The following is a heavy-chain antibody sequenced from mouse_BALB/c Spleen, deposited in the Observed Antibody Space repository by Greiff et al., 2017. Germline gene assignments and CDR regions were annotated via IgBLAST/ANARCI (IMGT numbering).Heavy chain of an antibody. V-gene: IGHV7-3*02. CDR2: IRNKANGYTT. CDR1: GFTFTDYY. Sequence: EVKLQESGGGLVQPGGSLRLSCATSGFTFTDYYMSWVRQPPGKALEWLGFIRNKANGYTTEYSASVKGRFTISRDNSKSILYLQMNTLRAEDSATYYCARFLTGSFAYWGQGTLVTVSA. D-gene: IGHD4-1*01. J-gene: IGHJ3*01. CDR3: ARFLTGSFAY.